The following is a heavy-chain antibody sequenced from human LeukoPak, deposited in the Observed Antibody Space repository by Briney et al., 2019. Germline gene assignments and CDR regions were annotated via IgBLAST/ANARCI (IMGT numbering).Heavy chain of an antibody. J-gene: IGHJ4*02. V-gene: IGHV4-61*02. D-gene: IGHD6-19*01. CDR1: GGSISSGSYY. Sequence: SQTLSLTCTVSGGSISSGSYYWSWIRQPPGKGLEWIGRIYTSGSTNYNPSLKSRVTISVDTSKNQFSLKLSSVTAADTAVYYCARDSSGWYDAHDYWGQGTLVTVSS. CDR2: IYTSGST. CDR3: ARDSSGWYDAHDY.